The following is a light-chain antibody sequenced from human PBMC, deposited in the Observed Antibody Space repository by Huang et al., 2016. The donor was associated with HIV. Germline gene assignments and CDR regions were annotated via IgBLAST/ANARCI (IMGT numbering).Light chain of an antibody. J-gene: IGKJ1*01. CDR1: QSVNSN. CDR3: QQYDNWPQT. V-gene: IGKV3-15*01. Sequence: EIVMTQSPATLSVSPGERATLSCRASQSVNSNLVWYQQKPGQAPRLLIYGASTRATGIPARVSGSGSGTDFTLTISSLQSEDFAVYYCQQYDNWPQTFGQGTKVEIK. CDR2: GAS.